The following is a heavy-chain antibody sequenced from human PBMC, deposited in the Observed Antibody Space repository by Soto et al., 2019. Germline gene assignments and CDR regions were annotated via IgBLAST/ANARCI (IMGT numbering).Heavy chain of an antibody. D-gene: IGHD6-19*01. CDR3: ARDGAVSGNINFGY. V-gene: IGHV1-3*01. J-gene: IGHJ4*02. CDR1: GYTFTNYA. Sequence: QVQLVQSGAEVKKPGASVKVSCKASGYTFTNYAMHWVRQAPGQRPEWMGWINAGNGNTKYSQRFQDRVTITRDTSASTAYMEVRSLRSEDTAVYYCARDGAVSGNINFGYWGQGTLVTVSS. CDR2: INAGNGNT.